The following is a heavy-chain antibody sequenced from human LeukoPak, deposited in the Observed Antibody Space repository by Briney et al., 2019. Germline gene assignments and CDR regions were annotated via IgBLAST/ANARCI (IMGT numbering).Heavy chain of an antibody. Sequence: PGGSLRLSCAASGFTFSSYSMNWVRQAPGKGLEWVSYISSSSSTIYYADSVKGRFTISRDNAKNSLYLQMNSLRAEDTAVYYCAREVGLEPTRPELFFDYWGQGTLVTVSS. CDR3: AREVGLEPTRPELFFDY. J-gene: IGHJ4*02. CDR2: ISSSSSTI. D-gene: IGHD3/OR15-3a*01. V-gene: IGHV3-48*01. CDR1: GFTFSSYS.